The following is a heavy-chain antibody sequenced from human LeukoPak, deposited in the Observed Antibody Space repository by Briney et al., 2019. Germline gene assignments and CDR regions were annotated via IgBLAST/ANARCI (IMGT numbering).Heavy chain of an antibody. J-gene: IGHJ3*02. CDR2: IYYSGST. D-gene: IGHD2-2*01. V-gene: IGHV4-59*01. Sequence: PSETLSLTCTVSGGSISSYYWSWIRQPPGKGLEWIGYIYYSGSTNYNPSPKSRVTISVDTSKNQFSLKLSSVTAADTAVYYCARDYCSSTSCYGSQAFDIWGQGTMVTVSS. CDR1: GGSISSYY. CDR3: ARDYCSSTSCYGSQAFDI.